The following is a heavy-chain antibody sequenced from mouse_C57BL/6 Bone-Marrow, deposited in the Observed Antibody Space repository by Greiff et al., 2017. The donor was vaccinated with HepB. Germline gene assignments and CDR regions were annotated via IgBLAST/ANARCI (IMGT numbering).Heavy chain of an antibody. Sequence: EVHLVESGGGLVKPGGSLKLSCAASGFTFSDYGMHWVRQAPEKGLEWVAYISSGSSTIYYADTVKDRFTISRDNAKNTLFLQMTSLRSEDTAMYYCASDTTVVAKGYFDVWGTGTTVTVSS. CDR1: GFTFSDYG. CDR3: ASDTTVVAKGYFDV. CDR2: ISSGSSTI. V-gene: IGHV5-17*01. J-gene: IGHJ1*03. D-gene: IGHD1-1*01.